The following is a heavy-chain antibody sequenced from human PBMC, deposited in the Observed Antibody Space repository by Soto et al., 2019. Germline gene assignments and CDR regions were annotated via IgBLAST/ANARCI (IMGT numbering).Heavy chain of an antibody. Sequence: EVQLLESGEGLVQPGGSVRLSCAASGFSFASHGMGWVRQAPGKGLEWVSSISTTVTRTFYADSVKGRFTISRDNSKDMMYLQMNSLRAEDTATYYCAKFLAGSGGRFDYWGQGTLVTVSS. D-gene: IGHD3-10*01. CDR3: AKFLAGSGGRFDY. CDR2: ISTTVTRT. CDR1: GFSFASHG. J-gene: IGHJ4*02. V-gene: IGHV3-23*01.